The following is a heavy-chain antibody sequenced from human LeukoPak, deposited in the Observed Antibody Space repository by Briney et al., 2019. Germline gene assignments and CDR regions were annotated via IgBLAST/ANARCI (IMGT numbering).Heavy chain of an antibody. CDR2: IYHSGST. Sequence: TSETLSLTCTVSGGSISSGGYYWSWIRQPPGKGLEWIGYIYHSGSTYYNPSLRSRVTISVDTSKNQFSLKLSSVTAADTAVYYCARGVDSSSWYFDYWGQGTLVTVSS. V-gene: IGHV4-30-2*01. D-gene: IGHD6-13*01. CDR3: ARGVDSSSWYFDY. CDR1: GGSISSGGYY. J-gene: IGHJ4*02.